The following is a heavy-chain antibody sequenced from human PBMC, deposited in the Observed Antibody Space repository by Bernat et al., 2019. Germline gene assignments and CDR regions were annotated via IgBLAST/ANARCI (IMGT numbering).Heavy chain of an antibody. CDR3: ARHGLGRKGNWHFDL. J-gene: IGHJ2*01. CDR1: GGSISGYY. V-gene: IGHV4-59*08. CDR2: IYYSGGT. D-gene: IGHD6-19*01. Sequence: QVQLQESGPGLVKPSETLSLTCTVSGGSISGYYWSWIRQPPGKGLEWIGNIYYSGGTKNNPSLKSRVTISVDTSKNQFSLKLSSVTAADTAVYYCARHGLGRKGNWHFDLWGRGTLVTVS.